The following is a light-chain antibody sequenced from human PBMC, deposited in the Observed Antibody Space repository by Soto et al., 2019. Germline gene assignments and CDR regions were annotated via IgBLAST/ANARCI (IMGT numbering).Light chain of an antibody. CDR2: AAS. CDR3: QQLNSYRLT. Sequence: DITMTQSLSSLSASVLESDNIXRRASQSISSYLNWYQQKPGKAPKLLIYAASSLQSGVPSRFSGSGSGTDFTLTISSLQPEDFATYYCQQLNSYRLTFGGGTKVDIK. V-gene: IGKV1-39*01. J-gene: IGKJ4*01. CDR1: QSISSY.